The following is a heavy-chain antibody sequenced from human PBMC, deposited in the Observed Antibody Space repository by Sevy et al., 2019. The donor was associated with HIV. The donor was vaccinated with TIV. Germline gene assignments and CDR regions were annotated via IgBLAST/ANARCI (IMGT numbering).Heavy chain of an antibody. Sequence: SETLSLTCTVSGGSISSGGYYWSWIRQHPGKGLEWIGYIYYSGSTYYNPSLKSRVTISVDTSKNQFSLKLSSVTAADTAVYYYAREEGSGYYYFDYWGQGTLVTVSS. CDR3: AREEGSGYYYFDY. D-gene: IGHD3-22*01. CDR1: GGSISSGGYY. CDR2: IYYSGST. J-gene: IGHJ4*02. V-gene: IGHV4-31*03.